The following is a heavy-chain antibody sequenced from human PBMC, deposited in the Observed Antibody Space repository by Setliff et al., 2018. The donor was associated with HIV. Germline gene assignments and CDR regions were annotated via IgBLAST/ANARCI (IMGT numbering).Heavy chain of an antibody. Sequence: ASVKVSYKASGYTFTNYGIAWVRQAPGQELEWMGWISAYNGYTNYAQNLQGRVTMTTDTSTKAGYMELKSLTSDDTAAYFCARLGSGWSDSYYYAMDVWGQGTTVTVSS. V-gene: IGHV1-18*01. CDR1: GYTFTNYG. J-gene: IGHJ6*02. D-gene: IGHD6-19*01. CDR2: ISAYNGYT. CDR3: ARLGSGWSDSYYYAMDV.